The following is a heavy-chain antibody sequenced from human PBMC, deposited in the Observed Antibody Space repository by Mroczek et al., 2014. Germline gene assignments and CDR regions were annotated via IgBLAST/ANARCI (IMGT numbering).Heavy chain of an antibody. V-gene: IGHV4-34*01. CDR2: INRSGST. J-gene: IGHJ4*02. CDR1: GGSFSGYY. Sequence: QVQLQESGAGLLKPSETLSLTCAVYGGSFSGYYWSWIRQPPGKGLEWIGEINRSGSTNYNPSLKSRVTISVDTSKNQFSLKLSSVTAADTAVYYCARSPHGVGTRGFDYWGQGTLVTVSS. CDR3: ARSPHGVGTRGFDY. D-gene: IGHD6-13*01.